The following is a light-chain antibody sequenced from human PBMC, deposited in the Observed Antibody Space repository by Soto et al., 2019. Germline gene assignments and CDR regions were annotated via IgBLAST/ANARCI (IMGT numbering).Light chain of an antibody. CDR2: WAS. Sequence: DIVMTQSPDSLAVSLGERATINCKSSQSVLYSSNNKNYLAWYQQKPGQPPKLLIYWASTRESGVPDRFSGSGSGTDFTLTISSLEPEDFAVYYCQQRSNFGQGTKVDIK. CDR3: QQRSN. V-gene: IGKV4-1*01. CDR1: QSVLYSSNNKNY. J-gene: IGKJ1*01.